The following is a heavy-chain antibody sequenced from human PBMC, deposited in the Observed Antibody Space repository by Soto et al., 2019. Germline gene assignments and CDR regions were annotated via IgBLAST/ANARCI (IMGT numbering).Heavy chain of an antibody. Sequence: WVRQAPAQGLEWMGWINPNSGGTNYAQKFQGWVTMTRDTSISTAYMELSRLRSDDTAVYYCARGPEPLLWFGEFDYWGQGTLVTVSS. J-gene: IGHJ4*02. D-gene: IGHD3-10*01. CDR2: INPNSGGT. CDR3: ARGPEPLLWFGEFDY. V-gene: IGHV1-2*04.